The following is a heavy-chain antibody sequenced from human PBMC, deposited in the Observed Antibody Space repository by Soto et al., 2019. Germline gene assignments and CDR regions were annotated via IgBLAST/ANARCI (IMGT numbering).Heavy chain of an antibody. J-gene: IGHJ5*02. CDR1: GDSFTTDW. Sequence: PGESLKISCKGSGDSFTTDWIGWVRQMPGKGLEWMGVIYPGDFRTRYSPPFQGQVTISADKSISTAYLQWSSLKASDTAMYYCATRRLSSPESSPWGQRTLVTVSS. CDR2: IYPGDFRT. D-gene: IGHD3-10*01. V-gene: IGHV5-51*03. CDR3: ATRRLSSPESSP.